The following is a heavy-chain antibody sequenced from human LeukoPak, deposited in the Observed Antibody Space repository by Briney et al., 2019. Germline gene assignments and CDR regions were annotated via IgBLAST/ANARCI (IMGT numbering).Heavy chain of an antibody. D-gene: IGHD2-2*01. V-gene: IGHV1-18*01. J-gene: IGHJ4*02. CDR1: GYTFTSYG. Sequence: ASVKVSCKASGYTFTSYGISWVRQAPGQGLKWMGWISAYNGNTNYAQKLQGRVTMTTDTSTSTAYMELRSLRSDDTAVYCCARGFCSSTSCYLPTDYWGQGTLVTVSS. CDR2: ISAYNGNT. CDR3: ARGFCSSTSCYLPTDY.